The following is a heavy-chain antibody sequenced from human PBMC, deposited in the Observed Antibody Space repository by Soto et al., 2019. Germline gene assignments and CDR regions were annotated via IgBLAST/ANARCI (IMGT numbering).Heavy chain of an antibody. CDR3: AKKGIAAADY. J-gene: IGHJ4*02. CDR2: FRESGGTT. CDR1: GFGFTFSTSA. Sequence: GGSLRLSCAASGFGFTFSTSAMSWVRQAPGKGLEWVSTFRESGGTTHYANSVKGRFTISRDTSKNTLYLQMNSLRAEDTAVYYCAKKGIAAADYWGQGTLVTVSS. D-gene: IGHD6-13*01. V-gene: IGHV3-23*01.